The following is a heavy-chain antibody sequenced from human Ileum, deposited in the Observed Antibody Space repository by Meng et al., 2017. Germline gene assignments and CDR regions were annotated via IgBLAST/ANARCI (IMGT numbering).Heavy chain of an antibody. CDR2: INSAESDT. Sequence: EWRLVEAGGGLVQPGGSLGLSCAASGVTLSRYWMHWVRQAAGKGLVWVSRINSAESDTGYADSVKGRFTISRDNAKSTLYLQMNSLTTEDTAVYYCARGDFRVNWGQGTLVTVSS. V-gene: IGHV3-74*01. J-gene: IGHJ4*02. CDR1: GVTLSRYW. CDR3: ARGDFRVN. D-gene: IGHD3-3*01.